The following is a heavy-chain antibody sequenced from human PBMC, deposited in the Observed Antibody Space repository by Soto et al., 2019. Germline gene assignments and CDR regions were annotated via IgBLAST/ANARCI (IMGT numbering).Heavy chain of an antibody. Sequence: PSETLSLTCTVSGASITIYYWNWIRQPPGKALEWIGDANYSGSTNYNPSLKSRVTISVDKSKNQFSRKMSSVTAADPAVYYSARVVRDYDIVTGYYIRQYFAFWSQRTRVTAYS. J-gene: IGHJ4*02. V-gene: IGHV4-59*01. CDR2: ANYSGST. D-gene: IGHD3-9*01. CDR3: ARVVRDYDIVTGYYIRQYFAF. CDR1: GASITIYY.